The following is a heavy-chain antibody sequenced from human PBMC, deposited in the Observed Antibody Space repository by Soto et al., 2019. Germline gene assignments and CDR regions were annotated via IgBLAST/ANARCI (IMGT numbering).Heavy chain of an antibody. CDR1: GYTFTSYG. D-gene: IGHD2-21*02. J-gene: IGHJ4*02. Sequence: QVPLVQSGAEVKKPGASVKFSCKSSGYTFTSYGISWVRQALGQGHEWMGWISAYNGNTNYAQKLQGRVTMTTDTSTRTAYMELRCLRSDDTAVYYCARAARFWSYCGGDCYQRVHAFDYWGQGTLVTVS. V-gene: IGHV1-18*01. CDR3: ARAARFWSYCGGDCYQRVHAFDY. CDR2: ISAYNGNT.